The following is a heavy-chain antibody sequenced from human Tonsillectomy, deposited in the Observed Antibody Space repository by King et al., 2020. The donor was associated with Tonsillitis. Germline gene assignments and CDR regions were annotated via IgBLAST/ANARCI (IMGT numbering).Heavy chain of an antibody. V-gene: IGHV3-33*01. J-gene: IGHJ5*02. D-gene: IGHD2-2*01. Sequence: VQLVESGGSVVHPGRSLRISCAASGLIFSSYAMHWVRQAPGKGLEWVAVIWDDGTTKYYADSVKGRFTISRDNSKNTLYLQMNSLRGEDTAVYYCARDRGLVPAAIVDFFDPWGQGTLVTVSS. CDR2: IWDDGTTK. CDR1: GLIFSSYA. CDR3: ARDRGLVPAAIVDFFDP.